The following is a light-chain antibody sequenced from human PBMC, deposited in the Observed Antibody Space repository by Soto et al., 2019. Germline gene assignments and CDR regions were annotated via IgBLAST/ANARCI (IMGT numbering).Light chain of an antibody. J-gene: IGLJ2*01. CDR1: SSNIGAGYD. CDR3: QSYDSSMRDVV. Sequence: QSVLTQPPSVSGAPGQRVTISCTGSSSNIGAGYDVHWYQQLPGTAPKLLIYGNSNRPSGVPDRFSGSKSGTSASLAITGLQAEDDADYYCQSYDSSMRDVVFGGGTKLTVL. CDR2: GNS. V-gene: IGLV1-40*01.